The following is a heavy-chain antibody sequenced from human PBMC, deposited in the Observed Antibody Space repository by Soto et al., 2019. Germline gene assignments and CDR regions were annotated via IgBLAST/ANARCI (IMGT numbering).Heavy chain of an antibody. J-gene: IGHJ6*02. D-gene: IGHD3-9*01. Sequence: PGESLKISCNGSGYSLTSYWISWVRQMPGKGLEWMGRIDPSDSHTKYSPSFQGHVTISADKSISTAYLQWSSLKASDTAMYYCARHLTGTSYGMAVWGQGPTVTVSS. CDR1: GYSLTSYW. V-gene: IGHV5-10-1*01. CDR3: ARHLTGTSYGMAV. CDR2: IDPSDSHT.